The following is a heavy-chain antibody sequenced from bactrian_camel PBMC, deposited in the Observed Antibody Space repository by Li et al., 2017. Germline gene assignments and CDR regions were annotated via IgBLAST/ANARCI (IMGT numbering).Heavy chain of an antibody. Sequence: QLVESGGESVQAGGSLRLSCAASGYTYSSYCMGWFRQAPGKEREGVASIDGDGTTHYVSDVKGRFTISKENAKNTLYLQMNTLKPEDTAMYYCGYDLPRYCDLKVRTTRTRKWGQGTQVTVS. J-gene: IGHJ4*01. D-gene: IGHD5*01. CDR2: IDGDGTT. CDR1: GYTYSSYC. CDR3: GYDLPRYCDLKVRTTRTRK. V-gene: IGHV3S57*01.